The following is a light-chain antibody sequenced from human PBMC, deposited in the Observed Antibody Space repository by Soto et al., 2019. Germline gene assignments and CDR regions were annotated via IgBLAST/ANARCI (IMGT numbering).Light chain of an antibody. J-gene: IGKJ1*01. CDR3: QQYNCYSPWT. CDR2: KAS. V-gene: IGKV1-5*03. Sequence: DIQMTQSPSTLSASVGDRVTITCRASQSISSWLAWYQQKPGKAPKLLIYKASSLESGVPSSFSGSGSGTEFTLDISSLPPDDFATYYSQQYNCYSPWTFVQGTKVEIK. CDR1: QSISSW.